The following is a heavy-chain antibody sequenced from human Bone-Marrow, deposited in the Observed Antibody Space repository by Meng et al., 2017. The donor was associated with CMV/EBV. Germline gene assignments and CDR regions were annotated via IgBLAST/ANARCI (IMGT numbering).Heavy chain of an antibody. Sequence: GESLKISCAASGFTFSSYSMNWVRQAPGKGLEWVSSISSSSSYIYYADSVKGRFTISRDNAKNSLYLQMNSLRAEDTDVYYCARGYSSSSFDYWGQGTLVTVSS. CDR1: GFTFSSYS. CDR2: ISSSSSYI. V-gene: IGHV3-21*01. D-gene: IGHD6-6*01. CDR3: ARGYSSSSFDY. J-gene: IGHJ4*02.